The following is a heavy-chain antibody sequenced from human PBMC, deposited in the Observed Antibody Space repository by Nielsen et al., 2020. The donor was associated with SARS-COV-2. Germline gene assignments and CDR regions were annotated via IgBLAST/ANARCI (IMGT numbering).Heavy chain of an antibody. V-gene: IGHV3-30*03. CDR2: ISYDGSNK. CDR1: GFTFSIYA. J-gene: IGHJ4*02. Sequence: GESLKISCAASGFTFSIYAMHWVRQAPGKGLEWVTVISYDGSNKYYADSVKGRFTISRDNSKNTLNLQMNSLRDEDTAVYYCARDRAGGYRYYFDYWGQGTLVTVSS. D-gene: IGHD5-18*01. CDR3: ARDRAGGYRYYFDY.